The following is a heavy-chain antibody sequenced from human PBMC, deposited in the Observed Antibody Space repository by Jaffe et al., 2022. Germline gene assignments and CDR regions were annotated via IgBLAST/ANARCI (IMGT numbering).Heavy chain of an antibody. CDR3: TTDSLVIFDIVATNYFDY. CDR2: IKSKTDGGTT. D-gene: IGHD5-12*01. V-gene: IGHV3-15*01. CDR1: GFTFSNAW. Sequence: EVQLVESGGGLVKPGGSLRLSCAASGFTFSNAWMSWVRQAPGKGLEWVGRIKSKTDGGTTDYAAPVKGRFTISRDDSKNTLYLQMNSLKTEDTAVYYCTTDSLVIFDIVATNYFDYWGQGTLVTVSS. J-gene: IGHJ4*02.